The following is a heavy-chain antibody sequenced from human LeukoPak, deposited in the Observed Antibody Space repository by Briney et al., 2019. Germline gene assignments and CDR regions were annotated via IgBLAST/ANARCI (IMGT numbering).Heavy chain of an antibody. CDR2: ISTYNGKT. CDR3: ARVGYYDSSGYYYFWFVSADISRGWFDP. V-gene: IGHV1-18*01. D-gene: IGHD3-22*01. Sequence: GASVKVSCKASGYTFTSYGISWVRQAPGQGLEWMGWISTYNGKTNYAQKLQGRVTMTTDTSTSTAYMELRSLRSDDTAVYYCARVGYYDSSGYYYFWFVSADISRGWFDPWGQGTLVTVSS. J-gene: IGHJ5*02. CDR1: GYTFTSYG.